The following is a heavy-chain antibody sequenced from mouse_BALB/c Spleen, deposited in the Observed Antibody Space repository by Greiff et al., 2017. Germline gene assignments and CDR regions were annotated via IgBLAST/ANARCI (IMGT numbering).Heavy chain of an antibody. D-gene: IGHD3-2*02. Sequence: EVQVVESGGGLVKPGGSLKLSCAASGFTFSDYYMYWVRQTPEKRLEWVATISDGGSYTYYPDSVKGRFTISRDNAKNNLYLQMSSLKSEDTAMYYCARDQGEGYFDYWGQGTTLTVSS. V-gene: IGHV5-4*02. CDR3: ARDQGEGYFDY. J-gene: IGHJ2*01. CDR1: GFTFSDYY. CDR2: ISDGGSYT.